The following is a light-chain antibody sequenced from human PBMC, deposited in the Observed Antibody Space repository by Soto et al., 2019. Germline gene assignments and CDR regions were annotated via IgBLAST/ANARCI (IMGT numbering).Light chain of an antibody. CDR1: QSVSSY. Sequence: EVVMTQSPATLSVSPGERATLSCRASQSVSSYLAWYQQKPGQAPRLLISGASTRATGITDRFSGSGSGTEFTLTINSLQSEDFAVYYCQQYNYWPGTFGQGTKVDI. CDR3: QQYNYWPGT. V-gene: IGKV3-15*01. J-gene: IGKJ1*01. CDR2: GAS.